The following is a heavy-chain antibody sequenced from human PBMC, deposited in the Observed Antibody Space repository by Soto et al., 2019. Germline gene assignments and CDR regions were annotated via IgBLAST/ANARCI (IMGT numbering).Heavy chain of an antibody. V-gene: IGHV1-46*03. CDR1: GYTFTSYY. J-gene: IGHJ4*02. CDR3: ARVYYDFWSGPEGYFDY. Sequence: GASVKVSCKASGYTFTSYYMHWVRQAPGQGLEWMGIINPSGGSTSYAQKFQGRVTMTRDTSTSTVYMELSSLRSEDTAVYYCARVYYDFWSGPEGYFDYWGQGTLVTVSS. D-gene: IGHD3-3*01. CDR2: INPSGGST.